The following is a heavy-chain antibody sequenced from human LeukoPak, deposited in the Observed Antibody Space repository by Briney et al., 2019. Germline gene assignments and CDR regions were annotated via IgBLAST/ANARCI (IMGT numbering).Heavy chain of an antibody. CDR3: ARRPTIVVVPAALDY. V-gene: IGHV4-39*01. Sequence: SETLSLTCTVSGGSISSSSYYWGWIRQPPGKGLEWIGSIYYSGSTYYNPSLKSRVTISVDTSKNQFSLKLSSVTAADTAVYYCARRPTIVVVPAALDYWGQGTLVTVSS. J-gene: IGHJ4*02. CDR2: IYYSGST. D-gene: IGHD2-2*01. CDR1: GGSISSSSYY.